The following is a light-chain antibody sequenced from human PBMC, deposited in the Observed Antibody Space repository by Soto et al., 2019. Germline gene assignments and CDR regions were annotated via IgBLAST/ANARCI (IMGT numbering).Light chain of an antibody. CDR1: SGDVGSYNF. Sequence: QSALTQPASVSGSPGQSIAISCTGTSGDVGSYNFVSWYQQHPSKAPKLMIYDVSARPPGVSNRFSGSKSGNTASLTISGLQAEDEADYYCSSYTSTSTLVFGGGTKLTVL. J-gene: IGLJ2*01. V-gene: IGLV2-14*01. CDR2: DVS. CDR3: SSYTSTSTLV.